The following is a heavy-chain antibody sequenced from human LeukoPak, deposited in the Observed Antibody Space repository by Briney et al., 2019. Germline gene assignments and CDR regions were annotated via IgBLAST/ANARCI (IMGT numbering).Heavy chain of an antibody. D-gene: IGHD1-26*01. CDR2: INHSGST. Sequence: SETMSLTCAVYGRSFSGHYWSWIRQPPGKGLEWIGEINHSGSTNYNPSLKSRVTISVDTSKNQFSLKLSSVTAADTAVYYCARGRRASLDYWGQGTLVTVSS. CDR1: GRSFSGHY. J-gene: IGHJ4*02. V-gene: IGHV4-34*01. CDR3: ARGRRASLDY.